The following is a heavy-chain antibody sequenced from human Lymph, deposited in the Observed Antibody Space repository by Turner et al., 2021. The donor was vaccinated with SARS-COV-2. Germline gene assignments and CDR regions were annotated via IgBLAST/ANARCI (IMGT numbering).Heavy chain of an antibody. CDR2: IYYSGST. Sequence: QVQLQESGPGLVKPSETLSLTCTVSGGSIRSYYWSWIRQPPGKGLEWIGYIYYSGSTNYNPSLKSRVTISVDTSKNQFSLRLSSVTAADTVVYYCARGFDYWGQGTLVTVSS. CDR1: GGSIRSYY. J-gene: IGHJ4*02. V-gene: IGHV4-59*08. CDR3: ARGFDY.